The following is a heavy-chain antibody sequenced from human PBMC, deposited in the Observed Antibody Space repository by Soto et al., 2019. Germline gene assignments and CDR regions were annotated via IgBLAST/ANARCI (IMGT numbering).Heavy chain of an antibody. D-gene: IGHD6-13*01. CDR1: GGSISSSNW. Sequence: SETLSLTCAVSGGSISSSNWWSWVRQPPGKGLEWIGEIYHSGSTNYNPSLKSRVTISVDKSKNQFSLKLSSVTAADTAVYYCARDLRSGYSSSWYYYYYGTDVWGQGTTVTVSS. J-gene: IGHJ6*02. CDR2: IYHSGST. V-gene: IGHV4-4*02. CDR3: ARDLRSGYSSSWYYYYYGTDV.